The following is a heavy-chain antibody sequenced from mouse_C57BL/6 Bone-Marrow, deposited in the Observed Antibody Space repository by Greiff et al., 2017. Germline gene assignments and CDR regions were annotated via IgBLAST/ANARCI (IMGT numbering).Heavy chain of an antibody. CDR1: GFTFSSYA. J-gene: IGHJ4*01. D-gene: IGHD4-1*01. CDR3: ARGLGPDYYAMDY. CDR2: ISDGGSYT. V-gene: IGHV5-4*01. Sequence: EVQLVESGGGLVKPGGSLKLSCAASGFTFSSYAMSWVRQTPEKRLEWVATISDGGSYTYYPDNVKGRFTISRDNAKNNPYLQMSHLKSEDAAMYYCARGLGPDYYAMDYWGQGTSVTVSS.